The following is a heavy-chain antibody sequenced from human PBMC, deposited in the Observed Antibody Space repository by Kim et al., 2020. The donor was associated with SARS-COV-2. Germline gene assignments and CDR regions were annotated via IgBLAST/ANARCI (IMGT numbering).Heavy chain of an antibody. CDR3: ARRGGKDGDYRYYYYGMDV. J-gene: IGHJ6*02. V-gene: IGHV3-21*01. CDR2: ISSSSSYI. CDR1: GFTFSSYS. Sequence: GGSLRLSCAASGFTFSSYSMNWVRQAPGKGLEWVSSISSSSSYIYYADSVKGRFTISRDNAKNSLYLQMNSLRAEDTAVYYCARRGGKDGDYRYYYYGMDVWGQGTTVTVSS. D-gene: IGHD4-17*01.